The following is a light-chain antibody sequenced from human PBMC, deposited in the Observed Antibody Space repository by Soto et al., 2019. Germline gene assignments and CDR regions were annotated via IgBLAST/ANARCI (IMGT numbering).Light chain of an antibody. CDR3: QQFDDLTFI. Sequence: DIKMTQSPSSLSASVGDRVTITCQASQDINNYLNWYQQKPGKAPKLLIYDASGLDSGVPSRFSGSGSGTYFTLTISSLQPEDIATYYCQQFDDLTFIFGQGTRLEIK. J-gene: IGKJ5*01. CDR2: DAS. CDR1: QDINNY. V-gene: IGKV1-33*01.